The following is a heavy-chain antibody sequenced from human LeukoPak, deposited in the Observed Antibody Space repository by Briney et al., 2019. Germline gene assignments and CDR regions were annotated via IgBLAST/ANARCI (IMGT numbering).Heavy chain of an antibody. V-gene: IGHV4-61*01. Sequence: PSETLSLTCTVSGGSFSSGSYYWSWIRQPPGKGLEWIGYIYYSGSTNYNPSLKSRVTISVDTSKNQFSLKLSSVTAADTAVYYCARGPLLRYFGVDPWGQGTLVTVSS. CDR3: ARGPLLRYFGVDP. J-gene: IGHJ5*02. CDR1: GGSFSSGSYY. CDR2: IYYSGST. D-gene: IGHD3-9*01.